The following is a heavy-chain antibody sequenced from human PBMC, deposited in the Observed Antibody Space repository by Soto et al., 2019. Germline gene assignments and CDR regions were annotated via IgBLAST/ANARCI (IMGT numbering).Heavy chain of an antibody. Sequence: QVQLVQSGAEVKKPGSSVKVSCKASGGTFSTYTIIWVRQAPGQGLEWMGRILPMLDITNSAQRFQGRFTITADKSTSTAYLELSSLRSEDTAVYYCTLGSWSAETFDIWGRGTMVTVSS. J-gene: IGHJ3*02. D-gene: IGHD6-13*01. CDR2: ILPMLDIT. V-gene: IGHV1-69*02. CDR1: GGTFSTYT. CDR3: TLGSWSAETFDI.